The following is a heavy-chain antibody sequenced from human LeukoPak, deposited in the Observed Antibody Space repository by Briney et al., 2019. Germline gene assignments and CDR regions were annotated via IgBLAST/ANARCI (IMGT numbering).Heavy chain of an antibody. CDR3: AKIAQSYCTNGVCYIPGGFDP. D-gene: IGHD2-8*01. V-gene: IGHV5-51*01. J-gene: IGHJ5*02. CDR1: GYSFTNYW. CDR2: IYPGDSDT. Sequence: GESLKISCKGSGYSFTNYWIGWVRQMPGKGLEWMGIIYPGDSDTRYSPSFQGQVTISADKSISTAYLQWSSLKASDTAMYYCAKIAQSYCTNGVCYIPGGFDPWGQGTLVTVSS.